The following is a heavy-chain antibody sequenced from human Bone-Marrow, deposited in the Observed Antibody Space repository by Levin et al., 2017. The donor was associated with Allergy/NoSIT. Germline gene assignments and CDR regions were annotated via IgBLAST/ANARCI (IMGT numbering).Heavy chain of an antibody. CDR1: GFAFSSYN. V-gene: IGHV3-21*01. J-gene: IGHJ4*02. CDR2: IDATSSYI. D-gene: IGHD2-2*01. Sequence: GGSLRLSCAASGFAFSSYNMNWVRQAPGKGLEWVSSIDATSSYIYYADSMKGRFTISRDNAKNSLYLQMNSLRGEDMAVYYCARDRNYCTITTCYRDYWGQGTLVTVSS. CDR3: ARDRNYCTITTCYRDY.